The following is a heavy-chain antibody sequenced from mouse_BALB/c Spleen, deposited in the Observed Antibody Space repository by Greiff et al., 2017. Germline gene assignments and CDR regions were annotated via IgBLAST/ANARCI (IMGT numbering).Heavy chain of an antibody. CDR3: ARDSVVDAMDY. Sequence: VQLQQPGAELVKPGASVKLSCKASGYTFTSYWMHWVKQRPGQGLEWIGEINPSNGRTNYNEKFKSKATLTVDKSSSTAYMQLSSLTSEDSAVYYCARDSVVDAMDYWGQGTSVTVSS. CDR1: GYTFTSYW. D-gene: IGHD1-1*02. J-gene: IGHJ4*01. CDR2: INPSNGRT. V-gene: IGHV1S81*02.